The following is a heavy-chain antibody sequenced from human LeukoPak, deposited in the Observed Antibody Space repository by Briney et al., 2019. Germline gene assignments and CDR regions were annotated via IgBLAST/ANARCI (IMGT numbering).Heavy chain of an antibody. CDR3: AREGLGYCSPTGCSPRTFDV. V-gene: IGHV4-30-4*08. Sequence: SETLSLTCTVSGGSISSRDYYWSWIRQPPGKGLEWIGYIGYSGNTYHNLSLKSRVTLSLDTSKNQFSLRLSSVTAADTAVYYCAREGLGYCSPTGCSPRTFDVWGHGTMVTVSS. CDR1: GGSISSRDYY. D-gene: IGHD2-2*01. J-gene: IGHJ3*01. CDR2: IGYSGNT.